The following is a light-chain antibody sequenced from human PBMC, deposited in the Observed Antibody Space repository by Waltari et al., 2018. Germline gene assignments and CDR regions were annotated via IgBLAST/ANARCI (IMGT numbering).Light chain of an antibody. CDR1: SSNIGAVYE. V-gene: IGLV1-40*01. CDR2: GNS. Sequence: QSVLTQPPSVSGAPGQRVTISCTGSSSNIGAVYEVHWYPQLPGTAPKVLIYGNSNRPSGVPERFSGSKSGTSASLAITGLQAEDEAAYYCQSYDISLSGSVFGTGTKVTVL. CDR3: QSYDISLSGSV. J-gene: IGLJ1*01.